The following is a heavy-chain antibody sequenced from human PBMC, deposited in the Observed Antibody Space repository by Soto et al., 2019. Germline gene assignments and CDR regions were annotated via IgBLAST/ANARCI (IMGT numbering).Heavy chain of an antibody. CDR2: ITRSSSPI. D-gene: IGHD2-2*01. CDR3: TRGPHALDV. CDR1: GFTFSRYS. J-gene: IGHJ6*02. V-gene: IGHV3-48*02. Sequence: EVQLVESGGGLVQPGWSLRLYCAASGFTFSRYSMNWVRQAPGKGLEWVSYITRSSSPIYYADSVKGRFTISRDNAQNSLYLQMNSLRDEDTAVYYCTRGPHALDVWGQGTTVTVSS.